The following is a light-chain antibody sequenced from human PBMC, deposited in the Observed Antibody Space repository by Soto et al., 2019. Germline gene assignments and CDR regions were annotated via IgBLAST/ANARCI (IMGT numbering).Light chain of an antibody. Sequence: EIVLTQSPGTLSLSPGERATLSCRASQTFSNSFLSWFQQIPGQAPRLLIYGASMRATGIPDRFSGSGSGTDFTLTISRLEPEDFPVYYCQQCGSSSTFCQGTRLEIK. V-gene: IGKV3-20*01. CDR1: QTFSNSF. J-gene: IGKJ5*01. CDR3: QQCGSSST. CDR2: GAS.